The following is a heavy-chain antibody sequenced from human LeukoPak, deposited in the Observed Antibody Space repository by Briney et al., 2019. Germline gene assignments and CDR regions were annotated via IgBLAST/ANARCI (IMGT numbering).Heavy chain of an antibody. CDR2: IYHSGST. J-gene: IGHJ5*02. D-gene: IGHD3-10*01. CDR1: GYSISSGYY. CDR3: ARESGSEENWFDP. Sequence: SETLSLTCTVSGYSISSGYYWGWIRQPPGKGLEWIGSIYHSGSTYYNPSLKSRVTISVDTSKNQFSLKLSSVTAADTAVYYYARESGSEENWFDPWGQGTLVTVSS. V-gene: IGHV4-38-2*02.